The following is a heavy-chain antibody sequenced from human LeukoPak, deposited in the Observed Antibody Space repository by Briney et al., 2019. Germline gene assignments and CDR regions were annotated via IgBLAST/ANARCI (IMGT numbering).Heavy chain of an antibody. CDR1: GGSISSSSYY. V-gene: IGHV4-39*01. CDR2: IYYSGST. D-gene: IGHD2-15*01. CDR3: ARLIRYCSGGSCYSPHLTRTYDLAVFDP. Sequence: SETLSLTCTVSGGSISSSSYYWGRIRQPPGKGLEWIGSIYYSGSTYYNPSLKSRVTISVDTSKNQFSLKLSSVTAADTAVYYCARLIRYCSGGSCYSPHLTRTYDLAVFDPWGQGTLVTVSS. J-gene: IGHJ5*02.